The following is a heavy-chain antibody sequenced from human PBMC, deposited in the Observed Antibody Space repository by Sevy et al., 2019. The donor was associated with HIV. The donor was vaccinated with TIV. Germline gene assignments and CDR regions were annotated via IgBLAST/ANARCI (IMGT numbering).Heavy chain of an antibody. CDR1: GFSFSWYW. V-gene: IGHV3-7*01. J-gene: IGHJ3*02. CDR2: IKQDGSEK. Sequence: GGSLRLSCAASGFSFSWYWMSWVRQTPEKGLEWVANIKQDGSEKNYVDSVKGRFIISRDNAKNSLYLQMNSLRVEDTAVYYCASKGGSPPNDAFDNWGQGKMVTVSS. D-gene: IGHD3-10*01. CDR3: ASKGGSPPNDAFDN.